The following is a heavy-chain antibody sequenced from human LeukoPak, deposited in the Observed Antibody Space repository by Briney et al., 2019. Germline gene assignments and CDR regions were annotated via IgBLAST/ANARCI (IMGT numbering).Heavy chain of an antibody. D-gene: IGHD3-9*01. CDR3: ARDRGELRYFDWLSSDYYYYGMDV. J-gene: IGHJ6*02. Sequence: GGSLRLSCAASGFTFSSYEMNWVRQAPGKGLEWVSYISSSGSTIYYADSVKGRFTISRDNAKNSLYLRMNSLRAEDTAVYYCARDRGELRYFDWLSSDYYYYGMDVWGQGTTVTVSS. CDR2: ISSSGSTI. CDR1: GFTFSSYE. V-gene: IGHV3-48*03.